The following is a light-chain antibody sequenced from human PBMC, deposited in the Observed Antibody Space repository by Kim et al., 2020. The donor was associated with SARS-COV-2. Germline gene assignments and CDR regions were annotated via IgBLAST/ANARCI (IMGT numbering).Light chain of an antibody. V-gene: IGLV2-14*03. CDR1: SSDIGGYIF. CDR2: DVS. Sequence: GQSLTISCTGTSSDIGGYIFVSWYQQQPGKAPRLMIYDVSYRPSGISNRFSGSKSGNTASLTISGLQAEDEADYYCSSYTTARTLLFGGGTQLTVL. J-gene: IGLJ2*01. CDR3: SSYTTARTLL.